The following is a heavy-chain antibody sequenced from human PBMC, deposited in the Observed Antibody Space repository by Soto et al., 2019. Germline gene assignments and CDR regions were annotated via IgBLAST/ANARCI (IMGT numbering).Heavy chain of an antibody. CDR3: VRCICGVGSCSACWHSTP. D-gene: IGHD2-15*01. V-gene: IGHV1-18*01. CDR2: ISASTRNT. CDR1: GYTFSDYA. J-gene: IGHJ5*02. Sequence: QVQLVQSGGEVKKPGASVKVSCQASGYTFSDYAISWVRQAPGQGLEWMGWISASTRNTDQAQNFQGRVIMTLDTPTTTAYGGLGGLISDDRAVYYCVRCICGVGSCSACWHSTPGARGTL.